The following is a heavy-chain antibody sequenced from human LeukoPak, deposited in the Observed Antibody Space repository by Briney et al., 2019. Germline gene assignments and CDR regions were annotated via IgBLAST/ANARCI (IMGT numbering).Heavy chain of an antibody. CDR2: IYYRGNT. CDR3: ARHFYDFNKAFDV. V-gene: IGHV4-59*08. D-gene: IGHD5/OR15-5a*01. J-gene: IGHJ3*01. Sequence: NSSETLSLTCTVSGGSINNYYWSWIRQPPGKGLEWIGYIYYRGNTNYNPSLKSRVTISVDTSKNQFSLKLSSVTAADTAVYYCARHFYDFNKAFDVWGQGTMVTVSS. CDR1: GGSINNYY.